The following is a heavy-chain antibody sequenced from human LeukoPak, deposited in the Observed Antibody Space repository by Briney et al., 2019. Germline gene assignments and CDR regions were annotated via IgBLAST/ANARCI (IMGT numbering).Heavy chain of an antibody. CDR1: GGSMSPYH. CDR3: ARAVSGRFDY. V-gene: IGHV4-59*08. J-gene: IGHJ4*02. Sequence: PSETLSLTCTVSGGSMSPYHWSCIRQPPGKGLEWTGYIYYSGSTNYNPSLKSRVTISVDTSKNQFSLKLSSVTAADTAMYYCARAVSGRFDYWGQGTLVTVSS. CDR2: IYYSGST. D-gene: IGHD6-19*01.